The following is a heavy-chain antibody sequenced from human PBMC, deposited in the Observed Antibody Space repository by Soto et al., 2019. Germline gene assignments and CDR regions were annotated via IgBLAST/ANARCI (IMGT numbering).Heavy chain of an antibody. D-gene: IGHD6-19*01. V-gene: IGHV3-30-3*01. CDR2: ISYDGSNK. CDR1: GFTFSSYA. Sequence: PGWSLRLSCAASGFTFSSYAMHWVRQAPGKGLEWVAVISYDGSNKYYADSVKGRFTISRDNSKNTLYLQMNSLRAEDTAVYYCAREHWLLYYYYGMDVWGQGTTVTVSS. CDR3: AREHWLLYYYYGMDV. J-gene: IGHJ6*02.